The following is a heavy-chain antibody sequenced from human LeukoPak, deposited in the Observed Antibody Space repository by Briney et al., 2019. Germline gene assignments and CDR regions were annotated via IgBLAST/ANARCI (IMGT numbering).Heavy chain of an antibody. D-gene: IGHD4-17*01. CDR1: GFTFSTYG. CDR2: IWHDGSDK. Sequence: GGSLRLSCAASGFTFSTYGMHWVHQAPGKGLEWLAVIWHDGSDKYYADSVKGRFTISRDNSKNTLYLQLNSLKPDDTGVYYCACLTVTGRPRGGGLDFDHWGQGTLVTVSS. V-gene: IGHV3-33*01. J-gene: IGHJ4*02. CDR3: ACLTVTGRPRGGGLDFDH.